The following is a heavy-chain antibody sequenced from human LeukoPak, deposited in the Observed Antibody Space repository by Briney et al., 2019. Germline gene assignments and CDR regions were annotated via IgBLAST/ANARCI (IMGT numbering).Heavy chain of an antibody. CDR2: IMPIFGTA. J-gene: IGHJ4*02. CDR1: GGTFSSYA. CDR3: ARVGYYDSSGYHRAFDY. V-gene: IGHV1-69*05. D-gene: IGHD3-22*01. Sequence: SVKVSCKASGGTFSSYAISWVRQAPGQGLEWMGGIMPIFGTANYAQKFQGRVTITTDESTSTAYMELSSLRSEDTAVYYCARVGYYDSSGYHRAFDYWGQGTLVTVSS.